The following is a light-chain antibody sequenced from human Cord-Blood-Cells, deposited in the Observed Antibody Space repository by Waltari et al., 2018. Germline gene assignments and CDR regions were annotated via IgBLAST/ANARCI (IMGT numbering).Light chain of an antibody. CDR1: QSVLYSSNNKNY. CDR3: QQYYSTPYT. J-gene: IGKJ2*01. CDR2: WAS. V-gene: IGKV4-1*01. Sequence: DIVMTQSPDSLAVSLGERATINCKSSQSVLYSSNNKNYLAWYQQKPGQPPKLLICWASTRESGVPDRFSGSGSGTDVTLTISSLQAEDVAVYYCQQYYSTPYTFGQGTKLEIK.